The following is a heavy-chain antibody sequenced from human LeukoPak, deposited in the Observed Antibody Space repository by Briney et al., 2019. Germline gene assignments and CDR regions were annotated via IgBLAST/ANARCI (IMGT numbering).Heavy chain of an antibody. J-gene: IGHJ4*02. D-gene: IGHD6-13*01. Sequence: ASVKVSCKASGYTFTGYYMHWVRHAPGQGLEWMGWINPNSGGTNYAQKFQGRVTMTRDTSISTAYMELSRLRSDDTAVYYCARQGALVKGIDYWGQGTLVTVSS. CDR2: INPNSGGT. V-gene: IGHV1-2*02. CDR1: GYTFTGYY. CDR3: ARQGALVKGIDY.